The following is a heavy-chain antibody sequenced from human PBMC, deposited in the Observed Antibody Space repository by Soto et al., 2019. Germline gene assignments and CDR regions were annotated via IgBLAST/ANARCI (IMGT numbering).Heavy chain of an antibody. Sequence: ASVKVSCKVSGYTLTELSMHWVRQAPGKGLEWMGGFDPEDGETIYAQKFQGRVTMTEDTSTDTAYMELSSLRSEDTAVYYCATALINYYASSGYSKKFDYWGQGTLVTVSS. CDR2: FDPEDGET. CDR1: GYTLTELS. D-gene: IGHD3-22*01. J-gene: IGHJ4*02. CDR3: ATALINYYASSGYSKKFDY. V-gene: IGHV1-24*01.